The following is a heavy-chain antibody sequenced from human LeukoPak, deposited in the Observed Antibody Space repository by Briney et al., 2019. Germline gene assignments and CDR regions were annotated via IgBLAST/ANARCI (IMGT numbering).Heavy chain of an antibody. CDR3: ARGMVNYDYVWGSYRYSPTFDY. Sequence: SETLSLTCAVYGGSFSGYYWSWIRQPPGKGLEWIGEINHSGSTNYNPSLKSRVTISVDTSKNQFSLKLSSVTAADTAVYYCARGMVNYDYVWGSYRYSPTFDYWGQGTLVTVSS. J-gene: IGHJ4*02. D-gene: IGHD3-16*02. V-gene: IGHV4-34*01. CDR1: GGSFSGYY. CDR2: INHSGST.